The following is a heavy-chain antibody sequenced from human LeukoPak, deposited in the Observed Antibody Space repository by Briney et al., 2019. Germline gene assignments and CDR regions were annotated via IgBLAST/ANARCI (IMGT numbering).Heavy chain of an antibody. CDR3: ARDGREATGGKNWYFDL. CDR1: GGSINSYY. V-gene: IGHV4-59*01. D-gene: IGHD1-26*01. J-gene: IGHJ2*01. Sequence: SETLSLTCTVSGGSINSYYWSWIRQPPGKGLEWIGYIYYSGSSNYNPSLKSRVTMSVDTSKNQFSLILNSVTAADAAVYYCARDGREATGGKNWYFDLWGRGTLVTVSS. CDR2: IYYSGSS.